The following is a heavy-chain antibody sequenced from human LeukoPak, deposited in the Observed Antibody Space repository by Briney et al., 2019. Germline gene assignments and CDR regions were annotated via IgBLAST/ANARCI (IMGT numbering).Heavy chain of an antibody. J-gene: IGHJ3*02. CDR1: GYTFTSYG. CDR3: ARHGSSGRYWAFDI. Sequence: GASVKVSCKASGYTFTSYGISWVRQAPGQGREWMGWVSTYNGNTNYVQKLQGRVTMTTDTSTNTAYMELRSLRSDDTAVYYCARHGSSGRYWAFDIWGQGTMVTVSS. V-gene: IGHV1-18*01. D-gene: IGHD6-19*01. CDR2: VSTYNGNT.